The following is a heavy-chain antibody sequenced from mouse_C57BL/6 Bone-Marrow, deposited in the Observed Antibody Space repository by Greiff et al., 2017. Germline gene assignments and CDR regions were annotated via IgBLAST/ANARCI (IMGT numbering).Heavy chain of an antibody. J-gene: IGHJ2*01. CDR1: GYTFTEYT. CDR3: ARHERDYYGSSHYFDY. D-gene: IGHD1-1*01. V-gene: IGHV1-62-2*01. Sequence: VKLQESGAELVKPGASVKLSCKASGYTFTEYTIHWVKQRSGQGLEWIGWFYPGSGSIKYNEKFKDKATLTADKSSSTVYMELSRLTSEDSAVYFCARHERDYYGSSHYFDYWGQGTTLTVSS. CDR2: FYPGSGSI.